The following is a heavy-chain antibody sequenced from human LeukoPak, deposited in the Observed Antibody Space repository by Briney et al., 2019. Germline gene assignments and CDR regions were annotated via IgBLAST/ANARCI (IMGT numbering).Heavy chain of an antibody. V-gene: IGHV3-9*01. D-gene: IGHD3-10*01. Sequence: GGSLRLSRAASGFTFYNYAMHWVRHAPGKGLEWVSGITWNSDNIGYADSVKGRFTISRDNAKNSLYLQMNSLRAEDTALYYCVKDGGDYYGSGNHLRWFDPWGQGTLVTVSS. CDR2: ITWNSDNI. J-gene: IGHJ5*02. CDR3: VKDGGDYYGSGNHLRWFDP. CDR1: GFTFYNYA.